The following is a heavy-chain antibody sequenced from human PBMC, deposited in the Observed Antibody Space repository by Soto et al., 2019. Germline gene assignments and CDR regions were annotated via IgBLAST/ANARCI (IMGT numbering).Heavy chain of an antibody. J-gene: IGHJ4*02. D-gene: IGHD2-15*01. CDR1: GYTFGSYD. Sequence: QVQLVQSGAEVRKPGASVKVSCKPSGYTFGSYDFNWVRQATGQGLEWMGWMNPNSGDTEFVQKFQGRVTMTRDTSISTAYMELSSLSFDDTAVYYCARGDCSGGRCYFPLDYWGQGTLVTVSS. CDR2: MNPNSGDT. V-gene: IGHV1-8*01. CDR3: ARGDCSGGRCYFPLDY.